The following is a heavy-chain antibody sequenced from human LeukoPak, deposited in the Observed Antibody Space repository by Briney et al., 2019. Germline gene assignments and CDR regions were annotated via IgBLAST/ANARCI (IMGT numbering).Heavy chain of an antibody. CDR3: ARGEGYSYGFRWFDP. V-gene: IGHV5-51*01. Sequence: GESLKISCKGSGYSFTSYWIGWVRQMPGKGLEWMGIIYPGDSDTRYSPSFRGQVTISADKSISTAYLQWSSLKASDTAMYYCARGEGYSYGFRWFDPWGQGTLVTVSS. CDR2: IYPGDSDT. D-gene: IGHD5-18*01. J-gene: IGHJ5*02. CDR1: GYSFTSYW.